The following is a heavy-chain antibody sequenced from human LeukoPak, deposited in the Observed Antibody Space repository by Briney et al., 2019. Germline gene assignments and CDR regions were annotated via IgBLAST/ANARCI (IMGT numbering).Heavy chain of an antibody. CDR2: ISGSST. V-gene: IGHV3-23*01. CDR3: ARDRPFHI. CDR1: GFSFSSYA. Sequence: GGSLRLSCAASGFSFSSYAMSWVRQAPGKGLEWVSTISGSSTYYEDSVKGRFTISRDNSKNTLYLQMTSLRADDTAVYYCARDRPFHIWGQGTMVTVSS. J-gene: IGHJ3*02.